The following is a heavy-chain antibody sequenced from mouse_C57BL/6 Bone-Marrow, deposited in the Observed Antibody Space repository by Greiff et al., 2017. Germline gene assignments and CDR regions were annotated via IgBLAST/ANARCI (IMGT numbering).Heavy chain of an antibody. V-gene: IGHV1-62-2*01. D-gene: IGHD1-1*01. CDR1: GYTFTEYT. CDR3: ARHEARGSSYGWYFDV. Sequence: VMLVESGAELVKPGASVKLSCKASGYTFTEYTIHWVKQRSGQGLEWIGWFYPGSGSIKYNEKFKDKATLTADKSSSTVYMELSRLTSEDSAVYFCARHEARGSSYGWYFDVWGTGTTVTVSS. CDR2: FYPGSGSI. J-gene: IGHJ1*03.